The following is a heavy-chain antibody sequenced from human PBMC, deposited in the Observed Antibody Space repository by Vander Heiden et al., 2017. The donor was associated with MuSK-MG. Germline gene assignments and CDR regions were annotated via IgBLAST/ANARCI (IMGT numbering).Heavy chain of an antibody. Sequence: EVKKPGSSVKLSCKASGGIFSSYAISWVRQAPGRGLEWMGGIIPILGIANYAQKFQGRVTITADKSTSTAYMELSSLRSEDTAVYYCAGGESGYYTGYYCYYYMDVWGKGTTVTVSS. CDR3: AGGESGYYTGYYCYYYMDV. V-gene: IGHV1-69*10. CDR2: IIPILGIA. J-gene: IGHJ6*03. D-gene: IGHD3-3*01. CDR1: GGIFSSYA.